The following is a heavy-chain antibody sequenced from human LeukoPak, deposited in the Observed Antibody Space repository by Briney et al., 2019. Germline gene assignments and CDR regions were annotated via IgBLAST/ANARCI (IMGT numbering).Heavy chain of an antibody. CDR2: IRLYGNNK. CDR1: GFTLSSYN. Sequence: GGSLRLFCAASGFTLSSYNMHWVRQPPGKGREWVAFIRLYGNNKYYADSVKGRFTISRDNSKNTLFLQMNSLRAEDTAVYYCAKDFGYGVDYWGQGTLVTVSS. J-gene: IGHJ4*02. CDR3: AKDFGYGVDY. V-gene: IGHV3-30*02. D-gene: IGHD5-12*01.